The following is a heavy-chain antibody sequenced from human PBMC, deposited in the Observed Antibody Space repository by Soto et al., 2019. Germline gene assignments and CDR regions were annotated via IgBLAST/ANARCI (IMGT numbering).Heavy chain of an antibody. D-gene: IGHD3-3*01. V-gene: IGHV3-21*01. CDR2: ISSSSSYI. Sequence: VGSLRLSCAASGFTFSSYSMNWVRQAPGKGLEWVSSISSSSSYIYYADSVKGRFTISRDNAKNSLYLQMNSLRAEDTAVYYCARERTTILGVGSYDFIDVRGLVTT. CDR3: ARERTTILGVGSYDFIDV. CDR1: GFTFSSYS. J-gene: IGHJ6*02.